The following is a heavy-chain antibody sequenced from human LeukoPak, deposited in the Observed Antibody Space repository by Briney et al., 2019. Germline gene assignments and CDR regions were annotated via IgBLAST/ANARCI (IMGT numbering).Heavy chain of an antibody. V-gene: IGHV3-23*01. CDR1: VFTLRTYA. CDR3: AKGRDSRAYNYLDS. J-gene: IGHJ4*02. D-gene: IGHD4-11*01. CDR2: LSRNGGGS. Sequence: GRSLRLSCAVSVFTLRTYAMTWARDARAKGREWVSSLSRNGGGSYCAAAVKGRFTISRDHANNTLYLQMKSLRVDDSAVYFCAKGRDSRAYNYLDSWGQGSLVTVSS.